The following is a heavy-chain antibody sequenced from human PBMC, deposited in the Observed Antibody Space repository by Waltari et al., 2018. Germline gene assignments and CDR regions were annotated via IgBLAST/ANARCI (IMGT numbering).Heavy chain of an antibody. CDR2: IIPIFGTA. CDR1: GGTPISSG. V-gene: IGHV1-69*05. CDR3: ARDVIRAHDDGIYVARGWFDL. D-gene: IGHD4-17*01. J-gene: IGHJ5*02. Sequence: QVQLVQSGAKVRPPGSSVKVSCKDCGGTPISSGTTWVRQAPGQGLAGVGGIIPIFGTANYAKRFQDKVTMTSDVSTSTAYMEMRSLRSDDTAVYYCARDVIRAHDDGIYVARGWFDLWGQGTLVTVSS.